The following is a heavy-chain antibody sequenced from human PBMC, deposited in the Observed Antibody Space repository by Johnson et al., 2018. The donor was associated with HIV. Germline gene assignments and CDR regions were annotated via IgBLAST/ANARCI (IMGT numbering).Heavy chain of an antibody. CDR3: TTDPCGSDAFDI. CDR2: IKSTTDGGTT. V-gene: IGHV3-15*01. Sequence: VLLVESGGGLVKPGGSLRLSCAASGFTFSDYYMSWFRQAPGKGLEWVGRIKSTTDGGTTDYAAPVKGRFTISRDDSKNTLYLQMNSLKTEDTAVYYCTTDPCGSDAFDIWGQGTMVTVSS. D-gene: IGHD5-12*01. CDR1: GFTFSDYY. J-gene: IGHJ3*02.